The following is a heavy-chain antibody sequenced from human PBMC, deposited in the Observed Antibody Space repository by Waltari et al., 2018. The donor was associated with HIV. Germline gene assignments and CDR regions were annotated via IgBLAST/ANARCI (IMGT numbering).Heavy chain of an antibody. CDR1: GGSISVTSHY. J-gene: IGHJ4*02. CDR2: IYYSGDT. Sequence: HLQLQQSGPGLVKASETLSLTCTVSGGSISVTSHYCAWLRQPPGKGRDWIGSIYYSGDTYYNRSLKSRVTMSVDTSRDQFSRRLSSVTAADTALYYCARQDDSNKWYPDYGDNWRQGTLVSVSS. CDR3: ARQDDSNKWYPDYGDN. D-gene: IGHD3-22*01. V-gene: IGHV4-39*01.